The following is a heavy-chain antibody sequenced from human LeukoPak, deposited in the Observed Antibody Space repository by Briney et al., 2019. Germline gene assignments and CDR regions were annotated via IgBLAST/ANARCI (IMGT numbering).Heavy chain of an antibody. CDR1: GYSFTSYW. CDR2: IYPGDSDI. V-gene: IGHV5-51*01. Sequence: GESLTISCKGSGYSFTSYWIAWVRQMPGKGLEWMGIIYPGDSDIRYSPSFQGQVTISADKSISTAYLQWSTLKASDTAMYYCATDTRGSWVGFDYWGQGTLVTVSS. CDR3: ATDTRGSWVGFDY. D-gene: IGHD6-13*01. J-gene: IGHJ4*02.